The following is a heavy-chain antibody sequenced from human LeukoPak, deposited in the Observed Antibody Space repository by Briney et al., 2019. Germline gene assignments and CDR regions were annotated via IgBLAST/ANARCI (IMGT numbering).Heavy chain of an antibody. V-gene: IGHV2-5*02. CDR1: GFSLSTSGEG. CDR2: IYWDDDK. Sequence: SGPSLVKPTQTLTLTCTFSGFSLSTSGEGVGWIRQPPGKALEWLALIYWDDDKRYSPSLKSRLTITKDTSKNQVVLTMTNMDPVDTATYYCAHRRPGLNSGCAFGYWGQGTLVTVSS. J-gene: IGHJ4*02. CDR3: AHRRPGLNSGCAFGY. D-gene: IGHD5-12*01.